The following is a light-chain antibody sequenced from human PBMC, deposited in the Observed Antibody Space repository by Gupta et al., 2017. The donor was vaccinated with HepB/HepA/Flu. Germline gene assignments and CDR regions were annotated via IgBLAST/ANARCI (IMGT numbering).Light chain of an antibody. V-gene: IGKV1-12*01. CDR2: AAS. CDR1: QGLGSW. Sequence: DIQMTQSPSSVSASVGDRVTISCRASQGLGSWLAWYQQKPGRAPKLLIHAASHLQSGVPSRFSGSGSGTDFTLTISSLKPEDFATYFCQQADSFPWTFGLGTRVEVK. CDR3: QQADSFPWT. J-gene: IGKJ1*01.